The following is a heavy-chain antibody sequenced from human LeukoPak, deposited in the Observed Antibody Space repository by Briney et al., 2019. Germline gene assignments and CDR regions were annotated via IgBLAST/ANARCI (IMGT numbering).Heavy chain of an antibody. Sequence: GGSLTLSCEASGFTFSRNWMSWVRQAPGKGLEWVASINPDGGQKFYVDSVRGRFTISRDNTKSSLYVEMNSLGAEDTAVYYCAKLLGTVTTFDYWGQGTRVTVSS. CDR1: GFTFSRNW. D-gene: IGHD1-1*01. CDR2: INPDGGQK. V-gene: IGHV3-7*01. J-gene: IGHJ4*02. CDR3: AKLLGTVTTFDY.